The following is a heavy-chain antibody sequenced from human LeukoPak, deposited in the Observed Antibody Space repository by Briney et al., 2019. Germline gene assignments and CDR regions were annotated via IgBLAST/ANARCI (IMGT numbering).Heavy chain of an antibody. D-gene: IGHD5-18*01. J-gene: IGHJ4*02. CDR1: GGSISSSSYY. CDR2: IYYSGST. V-gene: IGHV4-39*01. CDR3: ARGTEFVDTAMAGDGQNY. Sequence: PSETLSLTCTVSGGSISSSSYYWGWIRQPPGKGLEWIGSIYYSGSTYYNPPLKSRVTISVDTSKNQFSLKLSSVSAADTAVYYCARGTEFVDTAMAGDGQNYWGQGTLVTVSS.